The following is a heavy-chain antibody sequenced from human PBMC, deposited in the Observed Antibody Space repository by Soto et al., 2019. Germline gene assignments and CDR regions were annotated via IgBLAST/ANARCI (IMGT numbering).Heavy chain of an antibody. D-gene: IGHD2-21*02. CDR1: GFTLSKAY. Sequence: PGGSLCLSCTASGFTLSKAYLNWVRQAPGKGLEWVGQIDSKINADKTDFAAPVKGRFTLSSDDSKNTVYLQMTGLEIEDTAMYYCVRRFTAVATARFDYWGQGTLVTVSS. CDR3: VRRFTAVATARFDY. J-gene: IGHJ4*02. CDR2: IDSKINADKT. V-gene: IGHV3-15*04.